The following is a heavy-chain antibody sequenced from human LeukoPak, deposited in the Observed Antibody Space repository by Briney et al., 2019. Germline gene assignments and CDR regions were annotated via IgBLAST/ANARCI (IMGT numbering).Heavy chain of an antibody. J-gene: IGHJ4*02. Sequence: PSQTLSLTCAVSGGSISSGGYSWSWIRQPPGKGLEWIGYIYYSGSTNYNPSLKSRVTISVDTSKNQFSLKLSSVTAADTAVYYCARVWSVGYCSGGSCPGYFDYWGQGTLVTVSS. D-gene: IGHD2-15*01. CDR3: ARVWSVGYCSGGSCPGYFDY. CDR2: IYYSGST. CDR1: GGSISSGGYS. V-gene: IGHV4-61*08.